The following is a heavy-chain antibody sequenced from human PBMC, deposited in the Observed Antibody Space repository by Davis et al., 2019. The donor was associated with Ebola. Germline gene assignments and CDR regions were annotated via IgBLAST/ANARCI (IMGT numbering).Heavy chain of an antibody. CDR3: AKDLQSYGDYGQKDAFDI. J-gene: IGHJ3*02. CDR1: GFIFSNCA. CDR2: IGTGHDT. V-gene: IGHV3-23*01. Sequence: PGGSLRLSCAASGFIFSNCAMYWVRQAPGKGLEWVSIIGTGHDTYYADSVKGRFTISRDNSKNTVYMQMHNLRAEDTAVYYCAKDLQSYGDYGQKDAFDIWGQGTMVTVSS. D-gene: IGHD4-17*01.